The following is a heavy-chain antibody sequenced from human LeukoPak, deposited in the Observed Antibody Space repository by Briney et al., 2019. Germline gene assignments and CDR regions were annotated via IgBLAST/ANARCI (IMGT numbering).Heavy chain of an antibody. V-gene: IGHV5-51*01. J-gene: IGHJ5*02. D-gene: IGHD3-10*01. CDR1: GYSFTSYW. Sequence: GESLKISCKGSGYSFTSYWIGWVRQMPGKGLEWMGIIYPGDSDTRYSPSFQGQVTISADKSISTAYLQWSSPKASDTAMYYCARRSGLVRGVIIKGDNWFDPWGQGTLVTVSS. CDR2: IYPGDSDT. CDR3: ARRSGLVRGVIIKGDNWFDP.